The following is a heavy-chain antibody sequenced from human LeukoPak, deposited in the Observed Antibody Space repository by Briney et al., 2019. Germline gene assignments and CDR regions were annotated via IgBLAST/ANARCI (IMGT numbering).Heavy chain of an antibody. D-gene: IGHD4-11*01. CDR1: GFTFSSYA. J-gene: IGHJ4*02. CDR2: ISYDGTNK. CDR3: ASNHDYNNNNYYFDY. Sequence: GGSLRLSCAASGFTFSSYAMHWVRQAPGKGLEWVAVISYDGTNKYYADYVKGRFTISRDNSKNTLYLQMNSLRVEDTAVYYCASNHDYNNNNYYFDYWGQGTLVTVAS. V-gene: IGHV3-30*04.